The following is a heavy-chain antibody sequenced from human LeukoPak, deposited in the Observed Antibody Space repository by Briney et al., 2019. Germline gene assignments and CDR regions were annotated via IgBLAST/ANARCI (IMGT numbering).Heavy chain of an antibody. CDR3: ARHTGANYYGSGSLIDY. J-gene: IGHJ4*02. CDR2: IYYSGST. CDR1: GGSISSSSYY. D-gene: IGHD3-10*01. V-gene: IGHV4-39*01. Sequence: SETLSLTCTVSGGSISSSSYYWGWIRQPPGKGLEWIGSIYYSGSTYYNPSLKSRVTISVDTSKNQFSLKLSSVTAADTAVYYCARHTGANYYGSGSLIDYWGQGTLVTVSS.